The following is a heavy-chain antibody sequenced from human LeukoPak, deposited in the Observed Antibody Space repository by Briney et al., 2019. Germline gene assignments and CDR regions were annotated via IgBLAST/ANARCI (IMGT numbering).Heavy chain of an antibody. CDR1: GVTVSSNY. CDR2: SYGGGTT. D-gene: IGHD6-13*01. CDR3: ARGPGSISGWYYFDY. V-gene: IGHV3-53*01. J-gene: IGHJ4*02. Sequence: GGSLRLSCAASGVTVSSNYMSWGCQAPGQGLGWVSVSYGGGTTYYADSVKGRFTISRDIFKHTLFLQMNSLRAEDTAVYYCARGPGSISGWYYFDYWGQGTLVTVSS.